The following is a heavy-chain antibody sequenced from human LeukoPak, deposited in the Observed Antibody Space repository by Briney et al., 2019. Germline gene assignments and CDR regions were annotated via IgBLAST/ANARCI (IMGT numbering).Heavy chain of an antibody. CDR2: ISGSGGST. J-gene: IGHJ4*02. D-gene: IGHD3-3*01. CDR3: AKARDGSGYFDY. Sequence: GGSLRLSCAASGFTFSSYAVSWVRQAPGKGLEWVSAISGSGGSTYYADSVKGRFTISRDNSKNTLYLQMNSLRAEDTAVYYCAKARDGSGYFDYWGQGTLVTVSS. CDR1: GFTFSSYA. V-gene: IGHV3-23*01.